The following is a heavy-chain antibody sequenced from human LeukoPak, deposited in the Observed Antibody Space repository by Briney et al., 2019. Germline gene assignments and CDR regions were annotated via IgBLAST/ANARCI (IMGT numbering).Heavy chain of an antibody. CDR3: AKAQDEGYGFAYY. V-gene: IGHV3-30*18. Sequence: GRSLRLSCAASGFTFSSYGMHWVRQAPGKGLEWVAVISYDGSNKYYADSVKGRFTISRDNSKNTLYLQMNSLRAEDTAVYYCAKAQDEGYGFAYYWGRGTLVTVSS. CDR1: GFTFSSYG. J-gene: IGHJ4*02. D-gene: IGHD5-18*01. CDR2: ISYDGSNK.